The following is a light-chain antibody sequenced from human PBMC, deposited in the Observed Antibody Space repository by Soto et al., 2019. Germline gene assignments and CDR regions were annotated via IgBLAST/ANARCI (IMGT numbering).Light chain of an antibody. J-gene: IGKJ2*01. CDR1: QSVSSN. Sequence: EIVMTQSPATLSVSPGERATLSCSASQSVSSNLAWYQQKPGQAPRLLIYGASTRATGIPDRFSGSGSGTEFTLTISSLQSEDFAVYYCQQYNNWPPMYTFGQGTKLEIK. V-gene: IGKV3-15*01. CDR2: GAS. CDR3: QQYNNWPPMYT.